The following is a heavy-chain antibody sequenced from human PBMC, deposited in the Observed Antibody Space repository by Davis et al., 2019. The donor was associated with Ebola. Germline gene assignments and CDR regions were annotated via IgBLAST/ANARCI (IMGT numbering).Heavy chain of an antibody. Sequence: SVKVSCKASGYSFGGYYIHWVRQAPGQGLEWMGGIIPIFGTANYAQKFQGRVTITADKSTSTVYMELNSLRSEDTAVYYCAAWVIGYCTTYSCYTSYNWFDPWGQGSLVTVSS. J-gene: IGHJ5*02. CDR3: AAWVIGYCTTYSCYTSYNWFDP. V-gene: IGHV1-69*06. D-gene: IGHD2-2*01. CDR2: IIPIFGTA. CDR1: GYSFGGYY.